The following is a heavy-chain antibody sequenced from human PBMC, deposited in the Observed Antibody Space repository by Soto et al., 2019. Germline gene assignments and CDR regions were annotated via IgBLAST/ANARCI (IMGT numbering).Heavy chain of an antibody. CDR3: ARDWGQGFGNYYYYYMDV. V-gene: IGHV4-59*01. CDR2: IYYSGST. D-gene: IGHD3-10*01. Sequence: SGTLSLTCTVHCTSIISYYWSWIWQPTGKGLEWIGYIYYSGSTNYNPSLKSRVTISVDTSKNQFSLKLSSVTAADTAVYYCARDWGQGFGNYYYYYMDVWGKGTTVT. CDR1: CTSIISYY. J-gene: IGHJ6*03.